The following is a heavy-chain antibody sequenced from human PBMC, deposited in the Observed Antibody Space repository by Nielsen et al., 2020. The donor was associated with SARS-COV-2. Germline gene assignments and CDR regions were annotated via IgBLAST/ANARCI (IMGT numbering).Heavy chain of an antibody. Sequence: GESLKISCVASGFTFRGYEMNWVRQAPGKGLEWVSYISSDATTIFYVDSVKGRFTISRDNAKNSIHLQMNSLRAEDTAVYYCAKSGYCNGGICYSTEFFQDWGQGTLVTVSS. CDR3: AKSGYCNGGICYSTEFFQD. CDR2: ISSDATTI. J-gene: IGHJ1*01. CDR1: GFTFRGYE. D-gene: IGHD2-15*01. V-gene: IGHV3-48*03.